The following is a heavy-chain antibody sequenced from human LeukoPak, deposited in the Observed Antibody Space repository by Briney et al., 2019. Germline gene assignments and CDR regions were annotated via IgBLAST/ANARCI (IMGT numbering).Heavy chain of an antibody. CDR2: IIPLSGTA. J-gene: IGHJ4*02. V-gene: IGHV1-69*13. CDR3: ARAQGPEHN. Sequence: SVKVSCKASGGTFSNFPISWVRQAPGQGLEWMGAIIPLSGTANYAQKFQGRVTITASEFTSTAYMELSSLRSEDTAVYYCARAQGPEHNWGQGTLVTVSS. CDR1: GGTFSNFP.